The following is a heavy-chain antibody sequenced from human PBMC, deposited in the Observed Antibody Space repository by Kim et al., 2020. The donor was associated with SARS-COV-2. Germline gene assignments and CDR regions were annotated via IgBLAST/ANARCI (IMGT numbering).Heavy chain of an antibody. CDR2: GSSI. J-gene: IGHJ4*02. CDR3: VREPSN. Sequence: GSSITYADSVNGRFTISKDNTKKSLSLQMTSRTPEDTAVYYCVREPSNWGQGTLVTVSS. V-gene: IGHV3-11*01.